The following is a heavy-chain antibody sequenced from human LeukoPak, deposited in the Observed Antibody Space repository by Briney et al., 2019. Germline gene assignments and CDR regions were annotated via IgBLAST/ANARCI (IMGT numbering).Heavy chain of an antibody. CDR2: IYPGDSDT. V-gene: IGHV5-51*01. CDR3: ARQHAPGDHRLVAFDI. D-gene: IGHD3-9*01. CDR1: GYSFTSYW. J-gene: IGHJ3*02. Sequence: GESLKISCKGSGYSFTSYWIGWVRQMPGKGLEWMGIIYPGDSDTRYSPSFQGQVTISADKSISTAYLQWSSLKASDTAMYYCARQHAPGDHRLVAFDIWGQGTMVTVSS.